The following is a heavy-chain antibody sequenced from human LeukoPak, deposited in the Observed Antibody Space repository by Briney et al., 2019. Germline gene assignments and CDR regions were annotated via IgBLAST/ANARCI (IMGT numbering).Heavy chain of an antibody. V-gene: IGHV3-15*01. D-gene: IGHD2-2*02. CDR1: GFTFSNAW. CDR2: IKSKTDGGTT. Sequence: PGGSLRLSWAASGFTFSNAWMSWVRQAPGKGLEWVGRIKSKTDGGTTDYAAPVKGRFTISRDDSKNTLYLQMNSLKTEDTAVYYCTTGSIVVVPAAIYRFNWFDPWGQGTLVTVSS. CDR3: TTGSIVVVPAAIYRFNWFDP. J-gene: IGHJ5*02.